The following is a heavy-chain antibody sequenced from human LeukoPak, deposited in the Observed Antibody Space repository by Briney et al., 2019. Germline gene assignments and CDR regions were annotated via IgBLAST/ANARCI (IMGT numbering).Heavy chain of an antibody. CDR2: ISSSGSTI. V-gene: IGHV3-48*03. CDR1: GFTFSSYE. J-gene: IGHJ4*02. Sequence: PGGSLRLSCAASGFTFSSYEMNWVRQAPGKGLEWVSYISSSGSTIYYADSVKGRFTISRDNAKNSLYLQMNSLRAEDTAVYYYARDNRDYDSSGYPSHFDYWGQGTLVTVSS. CDR3: ARDNRDYDSSGYPSHFDY. D-gene: IGHD3-22*01.